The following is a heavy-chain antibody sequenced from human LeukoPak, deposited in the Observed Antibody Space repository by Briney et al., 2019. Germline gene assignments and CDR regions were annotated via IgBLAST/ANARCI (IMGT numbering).Heavy chain of an antibody. J-gene: IGHJ4*02. Sequence: GGSLRLSCASSGFTFSDYGMHWVRQAPGKGLEWVAFIRYDGYEKYYADSVKGRFTISRDNAKNSLYLQMNSLRAEDTAVYYCARETKNSSSWYYDYWGQGTLVTVSS. D-gene: IGHD6-13*01. CDR3: ARETKNSSSWYYDY. V-gene: IGHV3-30*02. CDR2: IRYDGYEK. CDR1: GFTFSDYG.